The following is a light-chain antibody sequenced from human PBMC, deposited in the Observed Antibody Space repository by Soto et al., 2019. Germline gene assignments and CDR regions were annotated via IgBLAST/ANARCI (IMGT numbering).Light chain of an antibody. CDR3: LSFDSSLSVV. CDR2: GNT. CDR1: SSNIGAGYD. Sequence: QSVLTHPPSVSGAPGQRVTISCTGSSSNIGAGYDVHWYQQLPGRAPKLLIYGNTNRPSGVPDRFSGSKSVTSASLAITGLQAEDEADYYCLSFDSSLSVVFGGGTKLTVL. J-gene: IGLJ2*01. V-gene: IGLV1-40*01.